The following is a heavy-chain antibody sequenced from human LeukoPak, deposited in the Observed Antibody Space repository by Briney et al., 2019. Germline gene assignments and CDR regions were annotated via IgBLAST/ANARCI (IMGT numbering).Heavy chain of an antibody. CDR1: GGSISSHY. V-gene: IGHV4-4*07. D-gene: IGHD5-12*01. Sequence: SETLSLTCTVSGGSISSHYWSWIRQPAGKGLEWIGRIYTSGSTNYNPSLKSRVTMSVDTSKNQFSLKLSSVTAADTAVYYCASSQWLASYYYYGMDVWGQGTTVTVSS. CDR3: ASSQWLASYYYYGMDV. J-gene: IGHJ6*02. CDR2: IYTSGST.